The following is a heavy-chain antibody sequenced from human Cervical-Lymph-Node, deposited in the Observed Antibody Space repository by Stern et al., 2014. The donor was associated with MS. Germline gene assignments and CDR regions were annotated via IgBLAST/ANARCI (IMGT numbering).Heavy chain of an antibody. CDR3: ARVLAAGAFSYSGMDV. CDR1: GFSLTTTGMC. V-gene: IGHV2-70*01. Sequence: QVTLRESGPALVKPTQTLTLTCTFSGFSLTTTGMCVSWIRQPPGKALEWLGIIDWDDDKYSTPSLKTRLSTPSATSKNQVVLTLTAVAPVASATYSCARVLAAGAFSYSGMDVWGQGPTVPVSS. CDR2: IDWDDDK. D-gene: IGHD6-25*01. J-gene: IGHJ6*02.